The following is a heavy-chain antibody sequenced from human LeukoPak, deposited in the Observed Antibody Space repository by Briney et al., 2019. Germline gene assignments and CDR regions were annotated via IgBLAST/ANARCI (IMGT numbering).Heavy chain of an antibody. CDR3: AIPTSGSFDY. Sequence: PSDTLSLTCTVSGGSISSSSYYWGWLRQPPGKGLEWIGSIYYSGSTYYNPSLKSRVTISVDTSKNQFSLKLSSVTAADTAVYYCAIPTSGSFDYWGQGTLVTVSS. D-gene: IGHD1-26*01. V-gene: IGHV4-39*01. CDR2: IYYSGST. J-gene: IGHJ4*02. CDR1: GGSISSSSYY.